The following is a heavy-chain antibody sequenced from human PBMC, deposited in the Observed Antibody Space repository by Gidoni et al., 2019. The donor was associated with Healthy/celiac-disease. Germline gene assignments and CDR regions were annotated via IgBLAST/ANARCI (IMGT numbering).Heavy chain of an antibody. CDR1: GFTFDDYA. CDR3: AKDNGRIQLWLLGY. CDR2: ISGDGGST. Sequence: EVQLVESGGGVVQPGGSLSTSCSAPGFTFDDYAMHWVRQAPGKGLEWVARISGDGGSTYYADAVKGRFTISIDNSKNSLYLQMNSLRTEDTALYYCAKDNGRIQLWLLGYWGQGTLVTVSS. V-gene: IGHV3-43*02. J-gene: IGHJ4*02. D-gene: IGHD5-18*01.